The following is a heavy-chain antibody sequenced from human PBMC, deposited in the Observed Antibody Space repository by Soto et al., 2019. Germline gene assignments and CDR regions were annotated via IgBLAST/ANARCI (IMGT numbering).Heavy chain of an antibody. CDR3: ARSQGSSTSLEIYYYYYYGMDV. J-gene: IGHJ6*02. D-gene: IGHD2-2*01. V-gene: IGHV1-69*01. CDR1: GGTFSSYA. CDR2: IIPISGTA. Sequence: QVQLVQSGAEVKKPGSSVKVSCKASGGTFSSYAISWVRQAPGQGLEWMGGIIPISGTANYAQKFQGRVTITADESTCTAYMELSSLISEDTAVYYCARSQGSSTSLEIYYYYYYGMDVWGQGTTVTVSS.